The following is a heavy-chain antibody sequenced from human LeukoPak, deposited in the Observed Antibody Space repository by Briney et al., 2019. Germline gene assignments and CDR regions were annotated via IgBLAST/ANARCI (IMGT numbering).Heavy chain of an antibody. CDR3: ASRRGY. J-gene: IGHJ4*02. V-gene: IGHV3-9*01. CDR2: ISWNSGSM. CDR1: GFTFDDYA. Sequence: GGSLRLSCAASGFTFDDYAMHWVRQAPGKGLEWVSGISWNSGSMGYADSVKGRFTISRDNAKNSLYLQMNSLRAEDTALYYCASRRGYWGQGTLVTVSS.